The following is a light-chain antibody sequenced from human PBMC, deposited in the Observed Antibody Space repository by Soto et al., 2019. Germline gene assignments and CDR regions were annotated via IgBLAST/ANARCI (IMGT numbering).Light chain of an antibody. CDR3: YSYAGSYSVV. CDR2: DVT. Sequence: QSVLTQPRSVSGSPGQSVTISCTGTSSDVGAYNYVSWYQQHPGKAPKLMIYDVTKRPSGVPDRFSASKSGNTASLTISGLQAEDEADYYCYSYAGSYSVVFGTGTKLTVL. V-gene: IGLV2-11*01. CDR1: SSDVGAYNY. J-gene: IGLJ1*01.